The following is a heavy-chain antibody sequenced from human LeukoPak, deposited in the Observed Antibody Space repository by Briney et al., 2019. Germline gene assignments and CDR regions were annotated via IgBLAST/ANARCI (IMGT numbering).Heavy chain of an antibody. CDR1: GFTFSDYY. CDR2: ISSSGSTI. J-gene: IGHJ6*02. CDR3: SGKWEILVDV. D-gene: IGHD1-26*01. Sequence: GGSLRLSCTASGFTFSDYYMICIRRAPGKGLEWVSYISSSGSTIYYADSVKGRFTISRDNAKNSLYLQMNSLRAEDTAVYYCSGKWEILVDVWGQGTTVTGSS. V-gene: IGHV3-11*01.